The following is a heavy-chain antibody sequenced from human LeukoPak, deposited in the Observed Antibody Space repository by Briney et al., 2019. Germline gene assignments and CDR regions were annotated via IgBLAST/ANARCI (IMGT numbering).Heavy chain of an antibody. CDR3: TRDFGSGVVVTAIVD. CDR2: ISGSGGST. CDR1: GFTFSSYA. D-gene: IGHD2-21*02. V-gene: IGHV3-23*01. J-gene: IGHJ4*02. Sequence: GGSLRLSCAASGFTFSSYAMSWVRQAPGKGLEWVSAISGSGGSTYYADSVKGRFTISRDNSKNTLYLQMNSLRAEDTATYYCTRDFGSGVVVTAIVDWGQGTLVTVSS.